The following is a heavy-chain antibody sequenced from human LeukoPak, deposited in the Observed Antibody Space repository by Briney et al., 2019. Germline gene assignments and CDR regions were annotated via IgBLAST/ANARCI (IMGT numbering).Heavy chain of an antibody. CDR1: GGSIRSYY. D-gene: IGHD6-19*01. V-gene: IGHV4-59*01. Sequence: PSETLSLTCNVSGGSIRSYYWSWIRQPPGKGLEWIGFIYHSGITNYNPSLKSRVTISVDTSKNQFSLNLSSVTAADTAVYYCARDERSDTSGWHLGYWGQGTLVTVSS. CDR3: ARDERSDTSGWHLGY. CDR2: IYHSGIT. J-gene: IGHJ4*02.